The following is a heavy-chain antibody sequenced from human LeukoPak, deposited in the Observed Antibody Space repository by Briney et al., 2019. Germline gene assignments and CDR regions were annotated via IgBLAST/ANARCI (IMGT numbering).Heavy chain of an antibody. CDR1: GYTFTTHG. Sequence: RWASVKVSCKASGYTFTTHGIAWVRQAPGQGLEWMGWISAHNGNTNYAQSLQGRVTMTTDTSTNTAYMELRSLRSDDTAVYYCARDGYFDLRGRGTLVTVSS. CDR2: ISAHNGNT. J-gene: IGHJ2*01. V-gene: IGHV1-18*01. CDR3: ARDGYFDL.